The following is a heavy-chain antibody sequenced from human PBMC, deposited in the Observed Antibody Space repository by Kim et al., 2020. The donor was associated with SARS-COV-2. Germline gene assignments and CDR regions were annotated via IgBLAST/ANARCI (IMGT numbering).Heavy chain of an antibody. Sequence: ASVKVSCKASGYTFTSYAMHWVRQAPGQRLEWMGWINAGNGNTKYSQKFQGRVTITRDTSASTAYMELSSLRSEDTAVYYCARALEGFLEWLLNTENWFDPWGQGTLVTVSS. CDR3: ARALEGFLEWLLNTENWFDP. J-gene: IGHJ5*02. D-gene: IGHD3-3*01. CDR1: GYTFTSYA. CDR2: INAGNGNT. V-gene: IGHV1-3*01.